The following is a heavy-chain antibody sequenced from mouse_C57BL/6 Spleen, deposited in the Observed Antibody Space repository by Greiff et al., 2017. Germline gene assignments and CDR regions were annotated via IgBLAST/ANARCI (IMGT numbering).Heavy chain of an antibody. V-gene: IGHV5-4*01. CDR1: GFTFSSYA. D-gene: IGHD1-1*01. CDR2: ISDGGSYT. J-gene: IGHJ2*01. CDR3: ARDFITTVVATGYFDY. Sequence: EVQLVESGGGLVKPGGSLKLSCAASGFTFSSYAMSWVRQTPEKRLEWVATISDGGSYTYYPDNVKGRFTISRDNAKNNLYLQMSHLKSEDTAMYYCARDFITTVVATGYFDYWGQGTTLTVSS.